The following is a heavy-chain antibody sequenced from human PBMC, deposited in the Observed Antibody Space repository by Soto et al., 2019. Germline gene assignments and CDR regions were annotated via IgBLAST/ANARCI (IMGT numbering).Heavy chain of an antibody. J-gene: IGHJ4*02. D-gene: IGHD3-22*01. CDR2: ISGSGGST. Sequence: SLRLSCAASGFTFGTYAMNWVRQAPGKGLEWISAISGSGGSTHYADSLKGRFTISRDNSKNTLYLQMNSLRAEDTAVYYCAKGEAYYYDTSAYFAYWGQGTLVTVS. V-gene: IGHV3-23*01. CDR1: GFTFGTYA. CDR3: AKGEAYYYDTSAYFAY.